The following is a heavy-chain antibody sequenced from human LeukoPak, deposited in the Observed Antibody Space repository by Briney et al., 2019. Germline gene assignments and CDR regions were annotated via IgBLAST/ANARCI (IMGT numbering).Heavy chain of an antibody. Sequence: ASVKVSCKASGYTFTGYYMHWVRQAPGQGLEWMGWINPNSGGTNYAQKFQGRVTMTRDTSINTAYMEMSSLRSDDTAVYYCARDRYGGYGGADYWGQGTQVTVSS. CDR3: ARDRYGGYGGADY. D-gene: IGHD5-12*01. CDR1: GYTFTGYY. V-gene: IGHV1-2*02. J-gene: IGHJ4*02. CDR2: INPNSGGT.